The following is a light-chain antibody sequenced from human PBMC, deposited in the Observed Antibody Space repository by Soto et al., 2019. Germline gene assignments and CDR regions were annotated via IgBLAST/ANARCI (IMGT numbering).Light chain of an antibody. J-gene: IGKJ2*02. Sequence: DIQMTQSPSTLSASVGDRVTITCRASQSIGTLLAWHQQEPGKAPKLLIYKASSLESGVPSRFNGSGSGTEVTLTISTLQPDDLATYYCQQYKSSPCTFGQGTKLELK. CDR2: KAS. CDR3: QQYKSSPCT. V-gene: IGKV1-5*03. CDR1: QSIGTL.